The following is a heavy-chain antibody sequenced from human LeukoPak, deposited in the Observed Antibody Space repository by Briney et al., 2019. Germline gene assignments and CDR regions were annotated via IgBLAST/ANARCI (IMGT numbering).Heavy chain of an antibody. CDR3: VRASGWPNNWFDP. J-gene: IGHJ5*02. Sequence: GASVKVSCKASGYTLTSYDINWVRQATGQGLEWMGWMNPNSGNTGYAQKFQGRVTMTRNTSISTAYMELSSLRSEDTAVYYCVRASGWPNNWFDPWGQGTLVTVSS. CDR2: MNPNSGNT. D-gene: IGHD6-19*01. CDR1: GYTLTSYD. V-gene: IGHV1-8*01.